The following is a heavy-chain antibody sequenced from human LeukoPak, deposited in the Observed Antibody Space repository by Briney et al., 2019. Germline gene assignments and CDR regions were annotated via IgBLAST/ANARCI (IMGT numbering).Heavy chain of an antibody. D-gene: IGHD6-19*01. J-gene: IGHJ3*02. CDR1: GXTFSSYA. Sequence: GGSLRLSCAASGXTFSSYAMSWVRQAPGKGLEWVSAISGSGGSTYYADSVKGRFTISRDNSKNTLYLQMNSLRAEDTAVYYCAKDHPRIAVADDAFDIWGQGTIVTVSS. CDR3: AKDHPRIAVADDAFDI. V-gene: IGHV3-23*01. CDR2: ISGSGGST.